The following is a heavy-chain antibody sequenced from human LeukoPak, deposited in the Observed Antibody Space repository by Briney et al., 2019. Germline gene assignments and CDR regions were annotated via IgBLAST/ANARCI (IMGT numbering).Heavy chain of an antibody. CDR2: IIPLFGTA. CDR3: ASPYDYGDHYLDALHI. J-gene: IGHJ3*02. V-gene: IGHV1-69*06. CDR1: GDTFSSFA. D-gene: IGHD4-17*01. Sequence: SVKVSCKASGDTFSSFAVSWVRQAPGQGLEWMGRIIPLFGTADYAQRYQGRVTISADNSLNTAYLELSSLTSEDTAVYYCASPYDYGDHYLDALHIWGQGTIVTVPS.